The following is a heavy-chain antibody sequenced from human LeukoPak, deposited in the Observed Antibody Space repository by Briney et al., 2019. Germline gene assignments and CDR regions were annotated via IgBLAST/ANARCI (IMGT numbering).Heavy chain of an antibody. Sequence: GASLKISSKGSGSRFTSYWIGWVRQMPGKGLEWMGIIYPGDSDTRYSPSFQGRVTISAAESISTAYLQWSSLKTSDTAVYDCAKPPSSRGGKWEVNTGVDYWGQGTLVTVSS. J-gene: IGHJ4*02. CDR1: GSRFTSYW. CDR2: IYPGDSDT. CDR3: AKPPSSRGGKWEVNTGVDY. D-gene: IGHD1-26*01. V-gene: IGHV5-51*01.